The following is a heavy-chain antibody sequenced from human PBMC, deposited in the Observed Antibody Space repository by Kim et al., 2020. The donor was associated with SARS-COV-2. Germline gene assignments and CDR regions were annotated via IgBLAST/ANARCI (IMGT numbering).Heavy chain of an antibody. V-gene: IGHV4-39*07. Sequence: SETLSLTCTVSGGSISSSSYYWGWIRQPPGKGLEWIGSIYYSGSTYYNPSLKSRVTISVDTSKNQFSLKLSSVTAADTAVYYCARGHYYDSSGYGGEDAFDIWGQGTMVTVSS. D-gene: IGHD3-22*01. J-gene: IGHJ3*02. CDR2: IYYSGST. CDR3: ARGHYYDSSGYGGEDAFDI. CDR1: GGSISSSSYY.